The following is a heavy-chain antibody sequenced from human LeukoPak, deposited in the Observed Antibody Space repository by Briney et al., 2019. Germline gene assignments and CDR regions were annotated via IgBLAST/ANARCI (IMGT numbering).Heavy chain of an antibody. Sequence: GESLKISCKGSGYSFTSYWIGWVRPMPGKGLEGMGIIYPGDSETRYSLACQGQVIISADKSISTAYLQWSSLKASDTAMYYCARHGGYDFWSGSLYYYYYMDVWGKGTTVTVSS. CDR2: IYPGDSET. CDR3: ARHGGYDFWSGSLYYYYYMDV. V-gene: IGHV5-51*01. D-gene: IGHD3-3*01. CDR1: GYSFTSYW. J-gene: IGHJ6*03.